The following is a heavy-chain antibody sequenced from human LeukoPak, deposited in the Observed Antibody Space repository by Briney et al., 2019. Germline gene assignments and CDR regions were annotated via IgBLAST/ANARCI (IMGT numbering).Heavy chain of an antibody. J-gene: IGHJ4*02. CDR1: GGSISSYY. Sequence: PSETLSLTCTVSGGSISSYYWSWIRQPPGKGLEWIGYIYYSGSTNYNPSLKSRVTISVDTSKNQFSLKLSSVTAADTAVYYCARVQGDYDILTGYYWYYFDYWGQGTLVTVSS. CDR2: IYYSGST. D-gene: IGHD3-9*01. V-gene: IGHV4-59*01. CDR3: ARVQGDYDILTGYYWYYFDY.